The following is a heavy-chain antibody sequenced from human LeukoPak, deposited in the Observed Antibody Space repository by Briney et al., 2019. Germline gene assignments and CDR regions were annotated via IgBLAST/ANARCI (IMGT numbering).Heavy chain of an antibody. CDR2: IYHSGST. Sequence: PSETLSLTCAVSGYSISSGYYWGWIRQPPGKGLEWIGSIYHSGSTYYNPSLKSRVTISVDTSKNQFSLKLSSVTAADTAVYYCARLAADYYYYVDVWGKGTTVTVSS. CDR3: ARLAADYYYYVDV. J-gene: IGHJ6*03. CDR1: GYSISSGYY. V-gene: IGHV4-38-2*01.